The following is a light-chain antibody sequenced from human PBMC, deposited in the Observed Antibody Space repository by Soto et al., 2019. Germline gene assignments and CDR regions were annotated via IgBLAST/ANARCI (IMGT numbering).Light chain of an antibody. Sequence: DIQMTQSPSTLSASVGDRVTITCRASQSISDWLAWYQQKPGKAPKLLISKASSLESGVPSRFSGSGSGTEFTLTISSLQPDDFATYYCQQYKSYLYTFGQGTKLEIK. CDR3: QQYKSYLYT. CDR1: QSISDW. J-gene: IGKJ2*01. CDR2: KAS. V-gene: IGKV1-5*03.